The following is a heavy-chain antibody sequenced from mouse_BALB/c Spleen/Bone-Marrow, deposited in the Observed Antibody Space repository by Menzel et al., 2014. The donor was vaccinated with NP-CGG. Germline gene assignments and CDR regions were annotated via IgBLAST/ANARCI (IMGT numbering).Heavy chain of an antibody. V-gene: IGHV5-6-2*01. J-gene: IGHJ3*01. Sequence: EVQLVESGGGLVKLGGSLKLSCAASGFTFSTYYMSWVRQTPEKRLELVAATNSDGGSTYYPDTVKGRFTISRDNAKNTLYLQMSSLKSEDTALYYCARQGGNYPFAYWGQGTLVTVSA. CDR2: TNSDGGST. CDR3: ARQGGNYPFAY. CDR1: GFTFSTYY. D-gene: IGHD2-1*01.